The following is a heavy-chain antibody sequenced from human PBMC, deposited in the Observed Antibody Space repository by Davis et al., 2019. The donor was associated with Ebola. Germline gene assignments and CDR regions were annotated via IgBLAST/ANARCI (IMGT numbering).Heavy chain of an antibody. CDR1: GFTFSSYW. CDR2: IKQDGSEK. V-gene: IGHV3-7*01. CDR3: ARDRPLNYGGLGDIFDY. Sequence: GESLKISCAASGFTFSSYWMSWVRQAPGKGLEWVANIKQDGSEKYYVDSVKGRFTISRDNAKNSLYLQMNSLRAEDTAVYYCARDRPLNYGGLGDIFDYWGQGTLVTVSS. D-gene: IGHD4-23*01. J-gene: IGHJ4*02.